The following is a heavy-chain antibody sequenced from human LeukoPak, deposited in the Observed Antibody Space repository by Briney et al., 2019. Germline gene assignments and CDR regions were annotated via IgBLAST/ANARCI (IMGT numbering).Heavy chain of an antibody. J-gene: IGHJ6*02. V-gene: IGHV1-69*13. Sequence: SVKVSCKASGGTFSRYAISWVRQAPGQGLEWMGGIIPIFGTANYAQKFQGRVTITADESTSTAYMELSSLRSEDTAVYYCARGSSSSSSYYYYGMDVWGQGTTVTVSS. CDR2: IIPIFGTA. D-gene: IGHD6-6*01. CDR1: GGTFSRYA. CDR3: ARGSSSSSSYYYYGMDV.